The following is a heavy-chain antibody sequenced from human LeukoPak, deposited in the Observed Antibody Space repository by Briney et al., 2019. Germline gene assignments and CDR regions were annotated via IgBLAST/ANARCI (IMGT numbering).Heavy chain of an antibody. Sequence: PSDTLSLTCAVYGGSFSGYYWSWIRQPPGKGLEWMGEINHSGSTTYNPSLKSRVTISVDTSNNQFSLKLSSVTAADTAVYYCARGLGSSGWPGNYYYYMDVWGKGTTVTVSS. D-gene: IGHD6-19*01. CDR2: INHSGST. J-gene: IGHJ6*03. V-gene: IGHV4-34*01. CDR1: GGSFSGYY. CDR3: ARGLGSSGWPGNYYYYMDV.